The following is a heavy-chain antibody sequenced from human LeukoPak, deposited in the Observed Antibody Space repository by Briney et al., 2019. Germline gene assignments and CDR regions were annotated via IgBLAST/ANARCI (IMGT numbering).Heavy chain of an antibody. Sequence: GGSLRLSCAASGFSFDDYVMSWVRQAPGKGLEWVSTISWNSGRLGYADSVKGRFTISRDNAKNSLYLQMSSLRVEDTAVYYCARVGCTTTSCLANWGQGTLVTVSS. CDR3: ARVGCTTTSCLAN. CDR1: GFSFDDYV. V-gene: IGHV3-20*04. CDR2: ISWNSGRL. D-gene: IGHD2-2*01. J-gene: IGHJ4*02.